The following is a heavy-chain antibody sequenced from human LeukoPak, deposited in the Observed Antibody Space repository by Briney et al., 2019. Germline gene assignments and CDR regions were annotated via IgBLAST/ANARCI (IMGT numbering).Heavy chain of an antibody. CDR1: GGSLSSYY. Sequence: PSETLSLTCTVSGGSLSSYYVSWIRQPAGKGLEWIGHIYSSGRPNYNPSLKSRVTMSVDTSKNQFSLKLTSVTAADTAVYYCAKLGNQWEIRLNYWGQGTLVTVSS. J-gene: IGHJ4*02. V-gene: IGHV4-4*07. CDR2: IYSSGRP. CDR3: AKLGNQWEIRLNY. D-gene: IGHD1-26*01.